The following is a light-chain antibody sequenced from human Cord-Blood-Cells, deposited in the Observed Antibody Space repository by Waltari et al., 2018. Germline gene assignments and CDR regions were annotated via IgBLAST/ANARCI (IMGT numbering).Light chain of an antibody. CDR3: QQYGSSPMYT. CDR1: QSVSSSY. Sequence: EIVLTQSPGTLSLSPGARATLSCRASQSVSSSYLAWYQQKPGQAPRLLIYGASSRATGIPDRFSDSGSGTDFTLTISRLEPEDFAVYYCQQYGSSPMYTFGQGTKLEIK. V-gene: IGKV3-20*01. J-gene: IGKJ2*01. CDR2: GAS.